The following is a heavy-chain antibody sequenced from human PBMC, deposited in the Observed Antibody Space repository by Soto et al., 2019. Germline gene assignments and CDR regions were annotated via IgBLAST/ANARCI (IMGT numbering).Heavy chain of an antibody. CDR2: ISYDGSNK. V-gene: IGHV3-30*18. D-gene: IGHD4-17*01. CDR1: GFTFSSYG. Sequence: GGSLRLSCAASGFTFSSYGMHWVRQAPGKGLEWVAVISYDGSNKYYADSVKGRFTISRDNSKNTLYLQMNSLRAEDTAVYYCAKETKTTVVTPEFDPWGQGTLVTVSS. CDR3: AKETKTTVVTPEFDP. J-gene: IGHJ5*02.